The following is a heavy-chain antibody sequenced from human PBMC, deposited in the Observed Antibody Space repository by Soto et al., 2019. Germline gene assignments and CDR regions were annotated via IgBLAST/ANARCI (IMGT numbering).Heavy chain of an antibody. J-gene: IGHJ5*02. V-gene: IGHV4-34*01. CDR3: ARGLGSGWYGVWFDP. Sequence: SETLSLTCAVYGGSFSGYYWSWIRQPPGKGLEWIGEINHSGSTNYDPSLKSRVTISVDTSKNQFSLKLSSVTAADTAVYYCARGLGSGWYGVWFDPWGQGTLVTVSS. CDR2: INHSGST. CDR1: GGSFSGYY. D-gene: IGHD6-19*01.